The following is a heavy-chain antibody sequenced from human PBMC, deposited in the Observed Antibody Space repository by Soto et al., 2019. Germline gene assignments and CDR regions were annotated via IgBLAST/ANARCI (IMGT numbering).Heavy chain of an antibody. CDR2: ISGSGGST. Sequence: GGSLRLSCAASGFTFSSYAMSWVRQAPGKGLEWVSAISGSGGSTYYADSVKGRFTISRDNSKNTLYLQMNSLRAEDTAVYYCAKVRWGSDYYYMDVWGKGTTVTVSS. V-gene: IGHV3-23*01. J-gene: IGHJ6*03. CDR1: GFTFSSYA. D-gene: IGHD3-16*01. CDR3: AKVRWGSDYYYMDV.